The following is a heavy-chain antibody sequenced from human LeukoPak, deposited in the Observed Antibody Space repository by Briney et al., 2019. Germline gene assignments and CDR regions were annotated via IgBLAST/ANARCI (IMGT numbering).Heavy chain of an antibody. CDR3: AKWDDGSGYYGDP. Sequence: GGALRLSCAASGFTFSSYGMHWVRQAPGKGLEWVAVISYDGSNKYYADSVKGRFTISRDNSKNTVYLQMNSLRAEDTAVYYCAKWDDGSGYYGDPWGQGTLVTVSS. J-gene: IGHJ5*02. CDR1: GFTFSSYG. D-gene: IGHD3-22*01. CDR2: ISYDGSNK. V-gene: IGHV3-30*18.